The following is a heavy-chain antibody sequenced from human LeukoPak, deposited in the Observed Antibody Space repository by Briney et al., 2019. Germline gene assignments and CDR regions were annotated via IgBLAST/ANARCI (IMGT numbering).Heavy chain of an antibody. J-gene: IGHJ4*02. D-gene: IGHD3-10*01. CDR3: ARGFGELLYLLSRKEFDY. CDR2: ILNDGDDK. V-gene: IGHV3-30*04. Sequence: PGGSLRLSCAASGFTFSSYAMHWVRQAPGEGLEWVAVILNDGDDKYYADSAKGRFTISRDNSKNTLYLQMNSLRAEDTAVYYCARGFGELLYLLSRKEFDYWGQGTLVTVSS. CDR1: GFTFSSYA.